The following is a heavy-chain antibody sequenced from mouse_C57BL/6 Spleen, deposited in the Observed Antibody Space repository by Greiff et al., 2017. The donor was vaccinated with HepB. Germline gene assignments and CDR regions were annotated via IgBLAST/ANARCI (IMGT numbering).Heavy chain of an antibody. Sequence: QVQLQQPGAELVRPGSSVKLSCKASGYTFTSYWMHWVKQRPIQGLEWIGNIDPSDSETHYNQKFKDKATLTVDKSSSTAYMQLSSLTSEDSAVYYCARPPYDGSSYYYAMDYWGQGTSVTVSS. CDR2: IDPSDSET. J-gene: IGHJ4*01. CDR3: ARPPYDGSSYYYAMDY. CDR1: GYTFTSYW. V-gene: IGHV1-52*01. D-gene: IGHD1-1*01.